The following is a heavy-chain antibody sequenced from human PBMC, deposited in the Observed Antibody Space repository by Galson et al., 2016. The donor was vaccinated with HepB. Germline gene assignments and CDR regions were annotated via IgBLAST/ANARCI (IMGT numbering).Heavy chain of an antibody. Sequence: SLRLSCATSGFTFNIHSMNWVRQAPGKGLEWIAYISTTSNTIYYADSVKGRFTISRDNARDSLYLQMSSLRAEDTAVYYCARDRAPDYWGQGTLVTVSS. CDR1: GFTFNIHS. J-gene: IGHJ4*02. V-gene: IGHV3-48*01. CDR2: ISTTSNTI. CDR3: ARDRAPDY.